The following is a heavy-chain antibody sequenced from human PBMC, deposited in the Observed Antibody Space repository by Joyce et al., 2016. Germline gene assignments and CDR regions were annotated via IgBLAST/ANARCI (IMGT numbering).Heavy chain of an antibody. V-gene: IGHV4-30-4*01. J-gene: IGHJ5*02. CDR2: ISHIGRT. CDR3: GRERSVGVWFDP. D-gene: IGHD1-26*01. Sequence: QVQLQESGPGLVEPSQTLSLTCTVAGGSISTDNHYWSLIRQRPGSGLWWIGYISHIGRTYYSRSLKKRVTMSIDTSKNKFSRNMRSVTAADTGVYYCGRERSVGVWFDPWGQGTLVTVSS. CDR1: GGSISTDNHY.